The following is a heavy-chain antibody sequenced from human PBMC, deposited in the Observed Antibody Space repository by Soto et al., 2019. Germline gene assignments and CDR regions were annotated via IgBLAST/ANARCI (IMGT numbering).Heavy chain of an antibody. V-gene: IGHV1-2*04. CDR1: GYTFTGYY. CDR3: ARAHDGIAAAGTYYYYGMDV. CDR2: INPNSGGT. Sequence: QVQLVQSGAEVKKPGASVKVSCKASGYTFTGYYMHWVRQAPGQGLEWMGWINPNSGGTNYAQKFQGWVTMTRDTSISTAYMELSRLRSDDTAVYYCARAHDGIAAAGTYYYYGMDVWGQGTTVTVSS. D-gene: IGHD6-13*01. J-gene: IGHJ6*02.